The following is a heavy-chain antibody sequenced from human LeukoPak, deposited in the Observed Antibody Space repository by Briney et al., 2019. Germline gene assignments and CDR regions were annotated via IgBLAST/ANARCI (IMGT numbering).Heavy chain of an antibody. V-gene: IGHV3-7*01. CDR2: MNQDGSKK. Sequence: GGSLRLSCAASGFTLSDYWLSWVRQAPGKGLEWVANMNQDGSKKHYVGSVKGRFTISGDNAKNSVYLQMNSLRVDDTAVYYCVRAIAAANSYWGQGTLVTVSS. D-gene: IGHD6-13*01. J-gene: IGHJ1*01. CDR3: VRAIAAANSY. CDR1: GFTLSDYW.